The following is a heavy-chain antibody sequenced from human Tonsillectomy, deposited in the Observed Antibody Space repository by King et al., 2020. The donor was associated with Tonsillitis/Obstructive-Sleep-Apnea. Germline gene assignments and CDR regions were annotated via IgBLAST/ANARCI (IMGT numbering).Heavy chain of an antibody. V-gene: IGHV4-39*01. J-gene: IGHJ2*01. CDR2: IYYTGNT. D-gene: IGHD2-15*01. Sequence: LQLPASGPGLVKPSATLSLPCTVSGGSISSSSFYWGWIRPPPGKGLAWIGNIYYTGNTYYTPSLQRRVPISVDTSKTQFSLELSSVTAADTAVYYCVRRGSVVVVRATHWYFDLWGRGTLVTVSS. CDR3: VRRGSVVVVRATHWYFDL. CDR1: GGSISSSSFY.